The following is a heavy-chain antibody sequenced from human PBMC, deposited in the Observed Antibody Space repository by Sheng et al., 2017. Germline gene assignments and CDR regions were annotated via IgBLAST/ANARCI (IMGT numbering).Heavy chain of an antibody. Sequence: QVQLQQWGAGLLKPSETLSLTCAVYGGSFSGYYWSWIRQPPGKGLEWIGEINHSGSTNYNPSLKSRVTISVDTSKNQFSLKLSSVTAADTAVYYCARGRFTYYYGSGSYQHTPAFDYWAREPWSPSPQ. CDR3: ARGRFTYYYGSGSYQHTPAFDY. V-gene: IGHV4-34*01. D-gene: IGHD3-10*01. CDR2: INHSGST. J-gene: IGHJ4*02. CDR1: GGSFSGYY.